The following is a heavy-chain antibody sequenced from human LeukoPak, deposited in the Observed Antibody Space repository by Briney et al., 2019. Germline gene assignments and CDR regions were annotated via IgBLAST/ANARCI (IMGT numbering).Heavy chain of an antibody. CDR3: AKGEGFLEWLFSDY. V-gene: IGHV3-23*01. CDR2: ISGSGGST. J-gene: IGHJ4*02. CDR1: GFTFSSYA. Sequence: PGGSLRLSCAASGFTFSSYAMSWVRQAPGKGLEWVSAISGSGGSTYYADSVKGRFTISRDNSKNTLYLQMNSLRAEDTAVYYCAKGEGFLEWLFSDYWGPGTLGTVS. D-gene: IGHD3-3*01.